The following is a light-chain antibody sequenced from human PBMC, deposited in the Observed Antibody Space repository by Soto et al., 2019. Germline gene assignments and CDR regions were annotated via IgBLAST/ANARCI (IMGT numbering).Light chain of an antibody. Sequence: QSVLTQPASVSGSPGQSSTLSCPGNSSDVGGYNYVSWYQQHPGKAPKLMIYDVSNRPSGVSNRFSGSKSGNTASLTISGLQAEDEADYYCSSYTSSSTLEVFGTGTKVTVL. CDR1: SSDVGGYNY. CDR2: DVS. CDR3: SSYTSSSTLEV. J-gene: IGLJ1*01. V-gene: IGLV2-14*01.